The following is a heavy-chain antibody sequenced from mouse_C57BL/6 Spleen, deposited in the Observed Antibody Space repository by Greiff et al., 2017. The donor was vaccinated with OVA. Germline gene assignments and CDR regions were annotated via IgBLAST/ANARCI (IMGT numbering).Heavy chain of an antibody. CDR1: GYTFTEYT. V-gene: IGHV1-62-2*01. CDR2: FYPGSGSI. D-gene: IGHD1-1*01. CDR3: ARHEDGKGYGSSYFDY. Sequence: QVQLQQSGAELVKPGASVKLSCKASGYTFTEYTIHWVKQRSGQGLEWIGWFYPGSGSIKYNEKFKDKATLTADKSSSTVYMELSRLTSEDSAVYFCARHEDGKGYGSSYFDYWGQGTTLTVSS. J-gene: IGHJ2*01.